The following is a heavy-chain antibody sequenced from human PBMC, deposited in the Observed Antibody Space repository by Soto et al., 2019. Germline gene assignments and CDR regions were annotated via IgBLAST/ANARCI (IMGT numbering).Heavy chain of an antibody. V-gene: IGHV3-30-3*01. Sequence: VHLVESGGGVGQPGGSLRLSCAASEFSFSSYAMHWIRQAPGKGLEWVAVISFDGNIIHYADSVKGRFIISRDNSKNTLYLQMHSLSGEDTAVYYCARTFDTITYYSDYWGQGTLVTVSS. CDR2: ISFDGNII. J-gene: IGHJ4*02. D-gene: IGHD3-9*01. CDR1: EFSFSSYA. CDR3: ARTFDTITYYSDY.